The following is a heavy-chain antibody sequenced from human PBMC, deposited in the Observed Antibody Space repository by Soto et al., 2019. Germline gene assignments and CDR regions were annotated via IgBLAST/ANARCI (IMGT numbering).Heavy chain of an antibody. D-gene: IGHD3-10*01. V-gene: IGHV1-3*01. Sequence: ASVKVSCKASGYTFTSYTMHWVRQAPGQRLEWMGWINAGNGNTKYSQKLQGRVTMTTDTSTSTAYMELRSLRSDDTAVYYCARGSGVGELWGPGHYFDYWGQGTLVTVSS. CDR2: INAGNGNT. J-gene: IGHJ4*02. CDR3: ARGSGVGELWGPGHYFDY. CDR1: GYTFTSYT.